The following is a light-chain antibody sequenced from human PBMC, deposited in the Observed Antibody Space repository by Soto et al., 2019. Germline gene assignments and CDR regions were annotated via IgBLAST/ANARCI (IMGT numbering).Light chain of an antibody. CDR1: QSISRY. CDR2: TAS. V-gene: IGKV1-39*01. Sequence: DIQMTQSPSSLSASVGDRVTITCRASQSISRYLSWYQHKPGTAPKLLIYTASSLHTGVPSRFIGGGSGTHFPLTISNLRPEDFATYYCQQTYSLPPVTFGQGTRLEIK. J-gene: IGKJ5*01. CDR3: QQTYSLPPVT.